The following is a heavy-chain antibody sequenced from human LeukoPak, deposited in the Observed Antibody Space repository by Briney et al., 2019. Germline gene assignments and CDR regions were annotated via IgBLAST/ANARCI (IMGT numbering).Heavy chain of an antibody. V-gene: IGHV4-34*01. J-gene: IGHJ4*02. Sequence: SETLSLTCAVYGGSFSGYYWSWIRQPPGKGLEWIGETNHSGSTNYNPSLKSRVTISVDTSKNQFSLKLSSVTAADTAVYYCAYFRYYFDYWGQGTLVTVSS. D-gene: IGHD2/OR15-2a*01. CDR2: TNHSGST. CDR1: GGSFSGYY. CDR3: AYFRYYFDY.